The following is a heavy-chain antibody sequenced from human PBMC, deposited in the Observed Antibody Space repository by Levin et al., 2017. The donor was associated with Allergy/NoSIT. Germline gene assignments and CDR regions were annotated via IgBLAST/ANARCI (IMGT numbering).Heavy chain of an antibody. V-gene: IGHV3-48*01. J-gene: IGHJ4*02. Sequence: GGSLRLSCVVSGFTFNTYAMNWVRQAPGKGLEWVSYISGSSGTRYYADSVKGRFTISRDNAENSLYLQMDSLRAEDTAVYYCVKDGAVDYWGQGTLVTVSS. D-gene: IGHD3-16*01. CDR2: ISGSSGTR. CDR3: VKDGAVDY. CDR1: GFTFNTYA.